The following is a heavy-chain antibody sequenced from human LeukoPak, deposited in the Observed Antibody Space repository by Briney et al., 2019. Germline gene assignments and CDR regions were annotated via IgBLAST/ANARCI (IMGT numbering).Heavy chain of an antibody. V-gene: IGHV4-59*01. CDR2: IYYSGST. Sequence: SETLSLTCTVSGGSISSYYWSWIRQPPGKGLEWIGYIYYSGSTNYNPSLKSRVTISVDTSKNQVSLKLSSVTAADTAVYYCARDFGLGYCSSTSCYAFDIWGQGTMVTVSS. CDR1: GGSISSYY. J-gene: IGHJ3*02. CDR3: ARDFGLGYCSSTSCYAFDI. D-gene: IGHD2-2*01.